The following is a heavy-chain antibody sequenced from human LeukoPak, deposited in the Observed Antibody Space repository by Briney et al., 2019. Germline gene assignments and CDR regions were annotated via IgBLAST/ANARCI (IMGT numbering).Heavy chain of an antibody. J-gene: IGHJ6*02. D-gene: IGHD2-15*01. CDR3: AKDRCSGGSCYWKDGMDV. Sequence: GGSLRLSCAASGFTVSSYSMNWVRQAPGKGLEWVSAISGSGGSTYYADSVKGRFTISRDNSKNTLYLQMNSLRAEDTAVYYCAKDRCSGGSCYWKDGMDVWGQGTTVTVSS. V-gene: IGHV3-23*01. CDR2: ISGSGGST. CDR1: GFTVSSYS.